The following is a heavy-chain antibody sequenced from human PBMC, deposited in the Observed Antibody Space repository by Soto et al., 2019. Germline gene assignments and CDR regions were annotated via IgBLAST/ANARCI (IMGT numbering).Heavy chain of an antibody. CDR2: ISPFTGDT. Sequence: QVQLVQSGTEVKKPGASVRVSCKTSGYSFTNYGINWVRQAPGQGLEWMGWISPFTGDTHYTQSLKGRITVTTDTSTNTAYMELRSLRSADTAVYSCARSCSGGSCHSAYWGQGTLVTVSS. CDR3: ARSCSGGSCHSAY. V-gene: IGHV1-18*04. J-gene: IGHJ4*02. D-gene: IGHD2-15*01. CDR1: GYSFTNYG.